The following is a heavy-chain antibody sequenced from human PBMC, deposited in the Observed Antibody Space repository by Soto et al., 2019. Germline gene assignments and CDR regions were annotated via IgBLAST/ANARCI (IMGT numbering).Heavy chain of an antibody. V-gene: IGHV1-69*02. CDR1: GGTFSSYT. CDR3: ARDTVSLVRYFFLSGWFDP. CDR2: IIPILGIA. J-gene: IGHJ5*02. Sequence: QVQLVQSGAEVKKPGSSVKVSCKASGGTFSSYTISWVRQAPGQGLEWMGRIIPILGIANYAQKFQVRVTITAVKSASTAYMELSSLRSEDTSVYYCARDTVSLVRYFFLSGWFDPWGQGTLVSVSS. D-gene: IGHD3-9*01.